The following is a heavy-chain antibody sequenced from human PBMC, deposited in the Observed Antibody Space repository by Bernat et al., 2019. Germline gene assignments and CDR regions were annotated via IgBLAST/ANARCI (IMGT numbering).Heavy chain of an antibody. V-gene: IGHV4-39*01. CDR1: GGSISSSSYY. J-gene: IGHJ4*02. D-gene: IGHD1-1*01. Sequence: QLQLQESGPGLVKPSETLSLTCTVSGGSISSSSYYWGWIRQPPGKGLEWIGSIYYSGSTYYNPSLKSRVTISVDTSKNQFSLKLSSVTAADTAVYYCARQPYNWNGPRFDYWGQGTLVTVSS. CDR3: ARQPYNWNGPRFDY. CDR2: IYYSGST.